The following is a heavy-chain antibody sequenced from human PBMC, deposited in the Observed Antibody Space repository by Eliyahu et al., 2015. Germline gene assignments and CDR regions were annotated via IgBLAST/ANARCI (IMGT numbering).Heavy chain of an antibody. V-gene: IGHV6-1*02. CDR2: TYYRSTXNN. J-gene: IGHJ4*02. D-gene: IGHD1-26*01. CDR1: GDSVSSNFDA. CDR3: ARGRNSAFDY. Sequence: QVQLQQSGPGLVQPSQTLSLTCAIXGDSVSSNFDAWNWIRQSPSRGLEWLGRTYYRSTXNNDYASSVXGRXTINPDTSKNQFSLQLNSVTPEDTAVYFCARGRNSAFDYWGRGTLVTVSS.